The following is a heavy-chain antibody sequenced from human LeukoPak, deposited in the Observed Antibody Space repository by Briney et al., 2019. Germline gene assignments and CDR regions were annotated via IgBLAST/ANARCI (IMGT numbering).Heavy chain of an antibody. D-gene: IGHD3-10*01. CDR1: GGSISSYY. CDR2: IYYSGST. J-gene: IGHJ3*02. Sequence: SETLSLTCTVSGGSISSYYWSWIRQPPGKGLEWIGYIYYSGSTNYNPSLKSRVTISVDTSKNQLSLKLSSVTAADTAVYYCARYYGSGSYYRLHAFDIWGQGTMVTVSS. V-gene: IGHV4-59*08. CDR3: ARYYGSGSYYRLHAFDI.